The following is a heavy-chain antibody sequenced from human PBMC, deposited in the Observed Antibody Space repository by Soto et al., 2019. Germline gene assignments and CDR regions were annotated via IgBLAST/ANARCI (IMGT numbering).Heavy chain of an antibody. D-gene: IGHD2-2*01. J-gene: IGHJ4*02. V-gene: IGHV3-66*01. CDR1: GFSVPDNY. Sequence: EVQVVESGGDLVQPGGSLRLSCAASGFSVPDNYMNWVRQAPGKGLEWVSIIDIGGNTYYADSVKDRFTISRDNPRNTLYLHMDSVRAEDTAVYYCARGRGSTGYLGREHYFDYWGQGTLVTVSP. CDR2: IDIGGNT. CDR3: ARGRGSTGYLGREHYFDY.